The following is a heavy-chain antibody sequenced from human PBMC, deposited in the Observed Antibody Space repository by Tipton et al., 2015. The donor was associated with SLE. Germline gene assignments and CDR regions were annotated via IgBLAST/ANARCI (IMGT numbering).Heavy chain of an antibody. CDR1: GFTFDYYA. V-gene: IGHV3-9*01. CDR2: ITWNSGAI. CDR3: SKGEHYYGSGSYQTPHS. J-gene: IGHJ4*02. Sequence: SLRLSCAASGFTFDYYAMHWFRQAPGKRLEWVSGITWNSGAIGYADSVKGRFTISRDNTKNSLYLQMNSLRAEDTAFYYCSKGEHYYGSGSYQTPHSWGQRTLVTVSS. D-gene: IGHD3-10*01.